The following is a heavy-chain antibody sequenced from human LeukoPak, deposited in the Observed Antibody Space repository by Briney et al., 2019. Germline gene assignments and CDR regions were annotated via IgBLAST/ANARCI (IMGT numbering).Heavy chain of an antibody. V-gene: IGHV4-34*01. Sequence: PSETLSLTCAVYGGSFSGYYWSWIRRPPGKGLEWIGEINHSGSTNYNPSLKSRVTTSVDTSKNQFSLKLSSVTAADTAVYYCARDSYRTGYSSGWYRDYFDYWGQGTLVTVSS. J-gene: IGHJ4*02. CDR2: INHSGST. D-gene: IGHD6-19*01. CDR3: ARDSYRTGYSSGWYRDYFDY. CDR1: GGSFSGYY.